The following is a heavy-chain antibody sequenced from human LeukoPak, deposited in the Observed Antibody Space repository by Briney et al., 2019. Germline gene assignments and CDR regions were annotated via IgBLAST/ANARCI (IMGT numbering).Heavy chain of an antibody. CDR1: GFTFSNYW. Sequence: GGSLRLSCAASGFTFSNYWMHWVRQAPGKGLEWVAVISYDGSNKYYADSVKGRFTISRDNSKNTLYLQMNSLRAEDTAVYYCARDLYSSSSGIDYWGQGTLVTVSS. J-gene: IGHJ4*02. V-gene: IGHV3-30*03. CDR2: ISYDGSNK. CDR3: ARDLYSSSSGIDY. D-gene: IGHD6-6*01.